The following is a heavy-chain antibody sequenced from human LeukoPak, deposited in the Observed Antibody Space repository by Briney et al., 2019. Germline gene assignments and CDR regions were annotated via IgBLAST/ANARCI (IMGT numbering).Heavy chain of an antibody. D-gene: IGHD2-2*02. J-gene: IGHJ5*02. V-gene: IGHV1-69*05. CDR2: IIPIFGTA. Sequence: SVKVSCKASGGTFSSYAISWVRQAPGQGLEWMGGIIPIFGTANYAQKFQGRVTITTDESTSTAYMELSSLRSEDTAVYYCARGYCSSTSCYIGGAGYWFDPWGQGTLVTVSS. CDR1: GGTFSSYA. CDR3: ARGYCSSTSCYIGGAGYWFDP.